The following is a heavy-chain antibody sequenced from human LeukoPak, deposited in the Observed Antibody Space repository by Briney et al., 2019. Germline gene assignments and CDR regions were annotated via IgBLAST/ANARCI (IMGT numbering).Heavy chain of an antibody. CDR2: IYYSGST. J-gene: IGHJ6*03. D-gene: IGHD2-2*02. CDR3: ARAGSAAIPLVYYYYYYMDV. Sequence: SETLSLTCTVSGGSISSSSYYWGWIRQPPGKGLEWIGSIYYSGSTYYNPSLKSRVTISVDTSKNQFSLKLSSVTAADTAVYYCARAGSAAIPLVYYYYYYMDVWGKGTTVTVSS. V-gene: IGHV4-39*07. CDR1: GGSISSSSYY.